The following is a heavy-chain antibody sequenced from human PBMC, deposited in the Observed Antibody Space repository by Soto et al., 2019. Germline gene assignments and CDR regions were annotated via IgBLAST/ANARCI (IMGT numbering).Heavy chain of an antibody. J-gene: IGHJ6*03. V-gene: IGHV4-4*09. CDR1: GGSIRSYC. Sequence: SETLSLTCTVSGGSIRSYCWTWILQPPGEGLAWIGCIRKSGTNNYKNYIKSRVDISIDSQKSQLHLQLSHVTVADTALYYCAGGGSIVVYTRRLMDVWGKGTTVTVSS. D-gene: IGHD3-22*01. CDR2: IRKSGTN. CDR3: AGGGSIVVYTRRLMDV.